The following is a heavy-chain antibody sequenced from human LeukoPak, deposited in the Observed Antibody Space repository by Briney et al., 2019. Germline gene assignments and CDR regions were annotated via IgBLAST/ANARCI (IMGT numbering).Heavy chain of an antibody. CDR3: AKERSAFFDY. CDR1: GFTFEDFT. CDR2: ISWNGVTT. V-gene: IGHV3-43*01. J-gene: IGHJ4*02. Sequence: GGYLRLSCAASGFTFEDFTMHWVRQAPRKGLEWVSLISWNGVTTYYADSVKGRFTISRDNSKNSLYLQLNSLRAEDSALYYCAKERSAFFDYWGQGTLVTVAS. D-gene: IGHD3-3*01.